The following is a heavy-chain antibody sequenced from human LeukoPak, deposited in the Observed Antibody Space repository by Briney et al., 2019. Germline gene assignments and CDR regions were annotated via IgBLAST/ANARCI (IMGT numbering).Heavy chain of an antibody. D-gene: IGHD3-3*01. CDR2: IYHSGST. CDR1: GGSNISTNW. Sequence: SETLSLTCAVSGGSNISTNWWTWVRQPPGKGLEWIGEIYHSGSTNYNPSLKSRVTMSVDKSKNQFSLKVSSVTAADTAVYYCAGRISDFSSDYWGQGTLVTVSS. V-gene: IGHV4-4*02. CDR3: AGRISDFSSDY. J-gene: IGHJ4*02.